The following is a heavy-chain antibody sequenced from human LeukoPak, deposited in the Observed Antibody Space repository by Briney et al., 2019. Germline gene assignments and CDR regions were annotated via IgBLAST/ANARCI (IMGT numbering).Heavy chain of an antibody. D-gene: IGHD3-22*01. CDR2: IYYSGST. CDR3: TSTHYYDTSGYYFPA. J-gene: IGHJ5*02. CDR1: GGSISTYY. V-gene: IGHV4-59*08. Sequence: SSETLSLTCTVSGGSISTYYWSWIRQPPGKGLEWIGYIYYSGSTNYNPSLKSRVTISVDTSKNQFSLKLSSVTAADTAIYYCTSTHYYDTSGYYFPAWGQGTLVTVSS.